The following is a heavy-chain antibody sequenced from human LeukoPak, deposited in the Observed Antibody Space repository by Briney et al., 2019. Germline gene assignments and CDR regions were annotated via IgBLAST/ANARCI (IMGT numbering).Heavy chain of an antibody. D-gene: IGHD4-17*01. CDR1: GFTFSSYA. CDR3: ATYGDLGDY. CDR2: IYSGGST. Sequence: PGGSLRLSCAASGFTFSSYAMSWVRQAPGKGLEWVSVIYSGGSTYYADSVKGRFTISRDNSKNTLYLQMNSLRAEDTAVYYCATYGDLGDYWGQGTLVTVSS. V-gene: IGHV3-66*01. J-gene: IGHJ4*02.